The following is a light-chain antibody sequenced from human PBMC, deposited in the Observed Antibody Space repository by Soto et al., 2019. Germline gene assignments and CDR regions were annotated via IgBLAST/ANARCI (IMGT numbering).Light chain of an antibody. CDR1: STDVGGYNY. V-gene: IGLV2-14*01. CDR3: CSNAAGSTYV. Sequence: QSALAQPSSVSGSPGQSITISCTGTSTDVGGYNYVSWYQHHPGKGPKLIIYEVNNRPSGVSDRFSGSKSGNKASLTISGLQAEDEADYHCCSNAAGSTYVFGSGTKVTVL. J-gene: IGLJ1*01. CDR2: EVN.